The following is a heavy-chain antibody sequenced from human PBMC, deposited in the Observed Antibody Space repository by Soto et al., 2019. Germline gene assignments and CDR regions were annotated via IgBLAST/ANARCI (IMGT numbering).Heavy chain of an antibody. CDR2: IYSGGST. V-gene: IGHV3-66*01. CDR3: VRVVQLGYAFDI. J-gene: IGHJ3*02. D-gene: IGHD5-18*01. Sequence: EVQLVESGGGLVQPGGSLRRSCAASGFTVSSNYMSWVRQAPGKGLEWVAVIYSGGSTYYADSVKGRFTISRDNSKNTLYLQMNSLRAEDTAVYYCVRVVQLGYAFDIWGQGTMVTVSS. CDR1: GFTVSSNY.